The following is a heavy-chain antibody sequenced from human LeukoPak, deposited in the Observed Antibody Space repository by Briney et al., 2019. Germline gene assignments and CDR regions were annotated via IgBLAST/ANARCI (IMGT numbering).Heavy chain of an antibody. CDR3: ARALRRYDAFHI. CDR2: IYHSGST. J-gene: IGHJ3*02. CDR1: GGSISSYY. Sequence: SETLSLTCTVSGGSISSYYWSWIRQPPGKGLEWIASIYHSGSTYYNPSLRSRVTISVDTSKNQFSLKLSSVTAADTAVYYCARALRRYDAFHIWGQGTMVTVSS. D-gene: IGHD1-1*01. V-gene: IGHV4-38-2*02.